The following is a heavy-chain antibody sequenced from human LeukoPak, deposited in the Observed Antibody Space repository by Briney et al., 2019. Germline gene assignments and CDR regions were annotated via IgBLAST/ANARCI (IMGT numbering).Heavy chain of an antibody. V-gene: IGHV1-2*02. CDR2: INPNSGGT. D-gene: IGHD4-17*01. Sequence: RASVKVSCKASGYTFTGYYIHWVRQAPGPGLEWMGWINPNSGGTKYAQKFQGRVTMTRDTSISTAYMELSRLTSDDTAVYYCARDIDYGDYIRLDYWGQGTLVTDSS. CDR1: GYTFTGYY. J-gene: IGHJ4*02. CDR3: ARDIDYGDYIRLDY.